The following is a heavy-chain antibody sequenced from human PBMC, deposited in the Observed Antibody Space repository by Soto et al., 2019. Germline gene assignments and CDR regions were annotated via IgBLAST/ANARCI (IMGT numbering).Heavy chain of an antibody. CDR1: GGSISSGGYY. CDR2: IYYSGST. V-gene: IGHV4-31*03. D-gene: IGHD3-22*01. Sequence: SETLSLTCTVSGGSISSGGYYWSWIRQHPGKGLEWIGYIYYSGSTYYNPSLKSRVTISVDTSKNQFSLKLSSVTAADTAVYYCARDSGRYYDSSGYYFQHWGQGTLVTVSS. J-gene: IGHJ1*01. CDR3: ARDSGRYYDSSGYYFQH.